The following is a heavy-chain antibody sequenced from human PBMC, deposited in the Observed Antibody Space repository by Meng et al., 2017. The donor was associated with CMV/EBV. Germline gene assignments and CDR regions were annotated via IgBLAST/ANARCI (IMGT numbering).Heavy chain of an antibody. CDR2: ISTRGNYI. V-gene: IGHV3-21*06. CDR3: ARDRRPLVPEADFFYAMDV. CDR1: GGSFSGYY. Sequence: ETLSLTCAVYGGSFSGYYWSWIRQPPGKGLEWVASISTRGNYIYYTDSVRGRLIISRDNARNSLSLQMNSLRAEDTAVYYCARDRRPLVPEADFFYAMDVWGQGTTVTVSS. J-gene: IGHJ6*02. D-gene: IGHD3-10*01.